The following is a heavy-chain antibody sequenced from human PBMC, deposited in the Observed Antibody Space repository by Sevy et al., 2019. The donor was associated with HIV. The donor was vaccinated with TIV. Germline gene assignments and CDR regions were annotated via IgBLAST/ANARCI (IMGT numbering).Heavy chain of an antibody. CDR2: MGEDGREK. V-gene: IGHV3-7*01. J-gene: IGHJ3*01. CDR1: GFNFNKYW. Sequence: GGSLRLSCEASGFNFNKYWMSWVRQAPGKGLEWVANMGEDGREKYYVDSLNGRFTISRDNAQNSLFLQMHSLRVGDTAVYFCARVTFPHAFDLWGLGTMVTVSS. CDR3: ARVTFPHAFDL.